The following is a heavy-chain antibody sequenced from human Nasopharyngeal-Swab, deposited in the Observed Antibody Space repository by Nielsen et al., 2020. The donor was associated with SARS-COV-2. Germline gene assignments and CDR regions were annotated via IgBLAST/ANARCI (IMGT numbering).Heavy chain of an antibody. CDR2: IYPSDSET. V-gene: IGHV5-51*01. D-gene: IGHD6-19*01. CDR1: GDSFTSYW. J-gene: IGHJ4*02. CDR3: ARGWYSGPDY. Sequence: GEPLKISCKGSGDSFTSYWIAWVRQMPGKGLEWMGLIYPSDSETRYSPSFEGQVTISADKSISTAYLQWSSLKASDTAMYYCARGWYSGPDYWGQGTLVTVSS.